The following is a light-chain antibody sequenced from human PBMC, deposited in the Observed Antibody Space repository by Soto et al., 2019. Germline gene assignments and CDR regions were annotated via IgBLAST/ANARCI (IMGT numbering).Light chain of an antibody. CDR2: WAS. Sequence: DIVMTQSPDSLAVFLGERATINCKSSQSVLYSSNNKYYLAWDQQKPGQPPKLLIYWASTRESVVPDRFSGSGSGTAFTLTIRSLQAEDVAVYYCQQYYRPWTFGQGTKVEIK. CDR1: QSVLYSSNNKYY. J-gene: IGKJ1*01. CDR3: QQYYRPWT. V-gene: IGKV4-1*01.